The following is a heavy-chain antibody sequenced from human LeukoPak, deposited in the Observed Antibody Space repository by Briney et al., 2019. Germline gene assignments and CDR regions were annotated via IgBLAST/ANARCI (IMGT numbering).Heavy chain of an antibody. D-gene: IGHD2-2*01. CDR2: IFPIFGTA. CDR1: GGTFSSYA. V-gene: IGHV1-69*01. J-gene: IGHJ6*02. Sequence: WVKVSCKASGGTFSSYAISWVRQAPGQGLEWRGGIFPIFGTANTAQKFQGRVTITADESTSTAYMELSSLRSEDTAVYYCARDPYCSSTSCHQYYYYYYGMDVWGQGTTVTVSS. CDR3: ARDPYCSSTSCHQYYYYYYGMDV.